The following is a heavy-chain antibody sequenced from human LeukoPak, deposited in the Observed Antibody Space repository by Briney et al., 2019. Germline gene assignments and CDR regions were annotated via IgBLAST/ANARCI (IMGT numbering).Heavy chain of an antibody. CDR3: AREGRQWLVPVPLRTFDP. CDR1: GNTFTTYG. D-gene: IGHD6-19*01. J-gene: IGHJ5*02. V-gene: IGHV1-18*01. CDR2: ISPYDGNT. Sequence: ASVRVSCKASGNTFTTYGISWVRQAPGQGLEWMGWISPYDGNTSYAQKLQGRVTLTAGTSTSTAYMELRSLRSDDTAVYYCAREGRQWLVPVPLRTFDPWGQGTLVTVSS.